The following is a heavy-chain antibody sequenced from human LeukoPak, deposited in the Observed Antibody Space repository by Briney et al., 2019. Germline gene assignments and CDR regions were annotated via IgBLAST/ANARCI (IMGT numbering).Heavy chain of an antibody. CDR3: AREYYYGSGSYSY. Sequence: SETLSLICTVSGGSISSYYWSWIRQPPGKGLVWIGSIYYSGSTHYYPPLKSRVTISVDTSKNQFSLKLSSVTAADTAVYYCAREYYYGSGSYSYWGQGTLVTVSS. CDR2: IYYSGST. D-gene: IGHD3-10*01. CDR1: GGSISSYY. J-gene: IGHJ4*02. V-gene: IGHV4-59*05.